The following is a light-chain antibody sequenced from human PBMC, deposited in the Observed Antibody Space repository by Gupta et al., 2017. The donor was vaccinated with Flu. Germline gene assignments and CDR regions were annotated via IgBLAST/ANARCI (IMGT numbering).Light chain of an antibody. V-gene: IGLV7-46*01. CDR1: TGAVTSGHY. CDR3: LLFYGDARPV. J-gene: IGLJ3*02. Sequence: QALVTQESSLTVSPGGTVTLTCDSSTGAVTSGHYPFWFQQKPGQAPRTLIYDTNSKPSWTPARFSGSLLGGKAALTLSGAQPEDEAEYYCLLFYGDARPVIGGGTELTVL. CDR2: DTN.